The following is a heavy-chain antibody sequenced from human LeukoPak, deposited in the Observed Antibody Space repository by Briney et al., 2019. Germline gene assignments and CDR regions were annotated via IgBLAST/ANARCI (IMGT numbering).Heavy chain of an antibody. CDR1: GGSISSYY. CDR3: ARSYYYGSGRENWFDP. Sequence: PETLSLTCTVSGGSISSYYWSWIRQPPGKGLEWIGYIYYSGSTNYNPSLKSRVTISVDTSKNQFSLKLSSVTAADTAVYYCARSYYYGSGRENWFDPWGQGTLVTVSS. V-gene: IGHV4-59*01. D-gene: IGHD3-10*01. CDR2: IYYSGST. J-gene: IGHJ5*02.